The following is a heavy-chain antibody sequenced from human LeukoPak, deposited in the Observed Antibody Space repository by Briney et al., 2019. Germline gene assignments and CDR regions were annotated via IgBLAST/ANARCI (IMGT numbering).Heavy chain of an antibody. D-gene: IGHD3-9*01. CDR3: ARGRNTNYYDIWNWFDP. CDR2: MNPNSGNT. V-gene: IGHV1-8*01. CDR1: GYTFTSYD. Sequence: GASVKVSCKASGYTFTSYDINWVRQATGQELEWMGWMNPNSGNTGYAQKFQGRVTMTRNTSISTAYMELSSLRSEDTAVYYCARGRNTNYYDIWNWFDPWGQGTLVTVSS. J-gene: IGHJ5*02.